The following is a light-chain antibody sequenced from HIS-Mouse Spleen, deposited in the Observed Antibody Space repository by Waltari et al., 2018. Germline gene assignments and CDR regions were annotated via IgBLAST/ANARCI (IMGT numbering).Light chain of an antibody. V-gene: IGLV2-23*03. CDR2: EGS. CDR3: CSYAGSSTFNVV. Sequence: QSALTQPASVSGSPGQSITISCTGTSSDVGSYNLVSWYQQHPGKDHKLMIYEGSKRPSGVSNRFSGSKSGNTASLTISWLQAEDEADYYCCSYAGSSTFNVVFGGGTKLTVL. J-gene: IGLJ2*01. CDR1: SSDVGSYNL.